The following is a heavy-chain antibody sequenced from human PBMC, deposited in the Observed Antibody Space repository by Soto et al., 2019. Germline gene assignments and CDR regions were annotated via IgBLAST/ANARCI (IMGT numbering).Heavy chain of an antibody. CDR3: AREGPQPIYDSSGYYDY. D-gene: IGHD3-22*01. Sequence: GESLKISCKGSGYSFTSYWIGWVRQMPGKGLEWMGIIYPGDSDTRYSPSFQGQVTISADKPISTAYLQWSSLKASDTAMYYCAREGPQPIYDSSGYYDYWGQGTLVTVSS. J-gene: IGHJ4*02. CDR2: IYPGDSDT. CDR1: GYSFTSYW. V-gene: IGHV5-51*04.